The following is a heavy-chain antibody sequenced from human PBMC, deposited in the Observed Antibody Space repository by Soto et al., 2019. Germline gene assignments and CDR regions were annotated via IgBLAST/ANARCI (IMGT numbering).Heavy chain of an antibody. Sequence: GGSLRLSCAASGFTFNNYAMGWVRQAPGKGLEWVSAITGSGSDTYYLDSVKGRFTISRDNSKNTLYLQMKSLRAEDTAIYYCEKFFYSSWSPHYYFDYCGQGSLVPVSA. D-gene: IGHD6-13*01. J-gene: IGHJ4*02. CDR3: EKFFYSSWSPHYYFDY. V-gene: IGHV3-23*01. CDR2: ITGSGSDT. CDR1: GFTFNNYA.